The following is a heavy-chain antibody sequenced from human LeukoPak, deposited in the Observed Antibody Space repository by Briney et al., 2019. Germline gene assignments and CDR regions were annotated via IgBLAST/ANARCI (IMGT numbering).Heavy chain of an antibody. CDR1: GASISSGDYF. Sequence: SETLSLTCTVSGASISSGDYFWTWIRQPPGKGLEWIGYIFDSGRTDFNPSLKSRVTISVDRSKNQFSLRLSSVTAADTAVYYCAISSTRYYFDYWGQGTLVTVSS. J-gene: IGHJ4*02. CDR2: IFDSGRT. D-gene: IGHD2-2*01. V-gene: IGHV4-30-2*01. CDR3: AISSTRYYFDY.